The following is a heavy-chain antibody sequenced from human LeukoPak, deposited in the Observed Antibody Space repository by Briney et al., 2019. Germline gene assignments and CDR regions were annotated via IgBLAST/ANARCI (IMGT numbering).Heavy chain of an antibody. J-gene: IGHJ6*02. D-gene: IGHD1-1*01. CDR1: GGSFSGYY. V-gene: IGHV4-34*01. Sequence: SETLSLTCVVYGGSFSGYYWSWIRQPPGKGLEWIGEINHSGSTNYNPSLKSRVTISVDTSKNQFSLKLSSVTAADTAVYYCARDPSTGGMDVWGQGTTVTVSS. CDR2: INHSGST. CDR3: ARDPSTGGMDV.